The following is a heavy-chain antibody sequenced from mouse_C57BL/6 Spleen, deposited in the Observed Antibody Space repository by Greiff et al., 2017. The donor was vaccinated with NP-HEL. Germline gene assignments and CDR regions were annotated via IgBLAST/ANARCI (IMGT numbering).Heavy chain of an antibody. V-gene: IGHV14-1*01. D-gene: IGHD2-10*02. Sequence: EVQLQQSGAELVRPGASVRLSCTASGFNIKDYYMHWVKQRPEQGLEWIGRIDPEDGDTESAPKFQGKATMTADTSSNTAYLQLSSLTSEDTAVYYCTTVYGNYPYAMDYWHQGTSVTVSS. CDR3: TTVYGNYPYAMDY. CDR2: IDPEDGDT. J-gene: IGHJ4*01. CDR1: GFNIKDYY.